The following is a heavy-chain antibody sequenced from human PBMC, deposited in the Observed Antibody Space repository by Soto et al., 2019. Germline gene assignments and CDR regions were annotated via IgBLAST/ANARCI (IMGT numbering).Heavy chain of an antibody. CDR1: GYRFSSSW. J-gene: IGHJ4*02. D-gene: IGHD5-18*01. CDR3: AIRGYTYGYYFSY. V-gene: IGHV5-51*01. Sequence: PGESLKISCQGTGYRFSSSWIGWVRQKPGKGLEWLGNVYPSDSDVRYSPAFEGQVTISADKSITTAYLQWSSLKASDTAMYYCAIRGYTYGYYFSYWGQGTLVTVSS. CDR2: VYPSDSDV.